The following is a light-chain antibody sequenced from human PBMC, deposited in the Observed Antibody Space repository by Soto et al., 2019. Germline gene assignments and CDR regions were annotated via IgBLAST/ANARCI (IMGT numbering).Light chain of an antibody. CDR2: GAS. V-gene: IGKV3-15*01. CDR3: QKYDNWPRT. Sequence: EIVMTQSPSTLSVSPGERATLSCRASQSVSSNLAWFQQKPGQAPRLLIYGASTRATGIPVRFSGSGSGTEFTLTISSLQSEDFVVYYCQKYDNWPRTFGHGTKVEIK. J-gene: IGKJ1*01. CDR1: QSVSSN.